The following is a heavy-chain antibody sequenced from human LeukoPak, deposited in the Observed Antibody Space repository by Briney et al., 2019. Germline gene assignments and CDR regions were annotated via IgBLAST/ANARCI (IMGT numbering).Heavy chain of an antibody. V-gene: IGHV4-34*01. D-gene: IGHD3-3*01. CDR3: AAVIYDFWSGYSGFDY. CDR1: GGSFSGYY. CDR2: INHSGST. J-gene: IGHJ4*02. Sequence: SETLSLTCAVYGGSFSGYYWSWIRQPPGKGLEWIGEINHSGSTNYNPSLKSRVTISVDTSKNQFSLKLSSVTAADTAVYYCAAVIYDFWSGYSGFDYWGQGTLVTVSS.